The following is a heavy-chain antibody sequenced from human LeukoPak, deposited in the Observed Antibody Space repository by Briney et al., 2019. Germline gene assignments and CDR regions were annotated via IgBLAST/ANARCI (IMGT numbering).Heavy chain of an antibody. Sequence: SETLSLTSAVYGGSFSGYYWSWIRQPPGKGLEWIGEINHSGSTNYNPSLKSRVTISVDTSKNQFSLKLSSVTAADTAVYYCARAPRYYDSWSGHNWFDPRGQGTLVTVFS. CDR3: ARAPRYYDSWSGHNWFDP. J-gene: IGHJ5*02. CDR2: INHSGST. D-gene: IGHD3-3*01. V-gene: IGHV4-34*01. CDR1: GGSFSGYY.